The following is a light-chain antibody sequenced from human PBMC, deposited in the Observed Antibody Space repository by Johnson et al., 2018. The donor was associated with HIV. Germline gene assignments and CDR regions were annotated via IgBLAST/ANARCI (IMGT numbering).Light chain of an antibody. CDR2: DSN. J-gene: IGLJ1*01. CDR1: TSKIGNNY. V-gene: IGLV1-51*01. CDR3: GTWDSSLSAYV. Sequence: QSVLTQPPSVSAAPGQKVTISCSGSTSKIGNNYVSWYQHLPGAAPKLLIYDSNTRPSGIPDRFSGSKSGTSATLGITGLQTEDEADYFCGTWDSSLSAYVFGTGTKVPVL.